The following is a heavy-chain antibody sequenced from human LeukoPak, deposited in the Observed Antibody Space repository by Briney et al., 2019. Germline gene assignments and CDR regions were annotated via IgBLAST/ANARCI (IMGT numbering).Heavy chain of an antibody. CDR1: GFTFSNYP. D-gene: IGHD4-17*01. CDR2: ISYDGSNK. V-gene: IGHV3-30-3*01. J-gene: IGHJ4*02. CDR3: ARGLRRGDY. Sequence: GGSLRLSCAASGFTFSNYPMHWVRQAPGKGLEWVAVISYDGSNKYYADSVKGRFTISRDNAKVSLYLEMNSLRAEDTAVYYCARGLRRGDYWGQGTLVTVSS.